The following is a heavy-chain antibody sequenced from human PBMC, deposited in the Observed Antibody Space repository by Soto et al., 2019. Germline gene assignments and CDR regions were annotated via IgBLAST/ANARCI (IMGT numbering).Heavy chain of an antibody. J-gene: IGHJ2*01. CDR2: ISAYNGNT. Sequence: QVQLVQSGAEVKKPGASVKVSCKASGYTFTSYGISWVRQAPGQGLEWMGWISAYNGNTNYAQKFQGRVTMTTDTSTSTAYMELRSLRSADTAVYYCARLAGFTDYGGNSYWSFDLWGRGTLVTVSS. D-gene: IGHD4-17*01. CDR3: ARLAGFTDYGGNSYWSFDL. CDR1: GYTFTSYG. V-gene: IGHV1-18*04.